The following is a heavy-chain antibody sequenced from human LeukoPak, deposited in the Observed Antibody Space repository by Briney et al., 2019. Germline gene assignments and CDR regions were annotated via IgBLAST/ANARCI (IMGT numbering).Heavy chain of an antibody. CDR1: GGSISYYY. J-gene: IGHJ4*02. CDR3: ARGQRRRGYCSSTSCSLGFDY. D-gene: IGHD2-2*01. Sequence: SETLSLTCTVSGGSISYYYWSWIRQSPGEGLEWIGYIYYTGSNNYNPSLKTRVTISVDTSKNQFSLKLSSVTAADTAVYYCARGQRRRGYCSSTSCSLGFDYWGQGTLVTVSS. V-gene: IGHV4-59*01. CDR2: IYYTGSN.